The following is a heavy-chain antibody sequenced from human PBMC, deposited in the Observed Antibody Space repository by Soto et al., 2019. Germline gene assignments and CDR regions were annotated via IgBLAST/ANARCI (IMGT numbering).Heavy chain of an antibody. CDR1: GGSISSSSYY. Sequence: PSETLSLTCTVSGGSISSSSYYWGWIRQPPGKGLEWIGSIYYSGSTYYNPSLKSRVTISVDTSKNQFSLKLSSVTAADTAVYYCARQVSRYDFWIGKSPRYYYYGMDVWGQGTTVTVSS. CDR2: IYYSGST. CDR3: ARQVSRYDFWIGKSPRYYYYGMDV. D-gene: IGHD3-3*01. V-gene: IGHV4-39*01. J-gene: IGHJ6*02.